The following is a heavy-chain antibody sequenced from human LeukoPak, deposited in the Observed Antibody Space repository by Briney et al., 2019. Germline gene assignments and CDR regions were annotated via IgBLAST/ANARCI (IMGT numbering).Heavy chain of an antibody. Sequence: GGSLRLSCAASGLTFSGDWMHWVRQTPGKGLVWVSRINSDGTSTSYADSVKGRFTVSRDNAKNTLYLQMNSLRAEDTAVYYCARERWHCRGNDCYSVYYYGLDVWGQGTTVTVSS. CDR1: GLTFSGDW. V-gene: IGHV3-74*01. CDR3: ARERWHCRGNDCYSVYYYGLDV. J-gene: IGHJ6*02. CDR2: INSDGTST. D-gene: IGHD2-15*01.